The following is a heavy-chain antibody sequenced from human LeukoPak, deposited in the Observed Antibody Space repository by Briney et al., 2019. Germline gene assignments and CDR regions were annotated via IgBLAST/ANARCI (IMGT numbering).Heavy chain of an antibody. CDR3: ARTYYYGSGSYSNFDY. Sequence: SQTLSLTYTVSGGSISSGSYYWSWIRQPAGKGLEWIGRIYTSGSTNYNPSLKSRVTISVDTSKNQFSLKLSSVTAADTAVYYCARTYYYGSGSYSNFDYWGQGTLVTVSS. CDR2: IYTSGST. CDR1: GGSISSGSYY. J-gene: IGHJ4*02. D-gene: IGHD3-10*01. V-gene: IGHV4-61*02.